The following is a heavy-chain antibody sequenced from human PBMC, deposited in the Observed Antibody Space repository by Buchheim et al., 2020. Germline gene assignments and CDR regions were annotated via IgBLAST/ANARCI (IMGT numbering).Heavy chain of an antibody. Sequence: QVQLQESGPGLVKPLETLSLTCTVSGDSITSGDFRWSWIRQPPGKGLEWIGYIYHTGTTNSNPSLKSRPTLSVDTSKNQFSLRLSSVTAADTAVYYCARVDYGSGSYYDHWFAPWSQGTL. J-gene: IGHJ5*02. V-gene: IGHV4-30-4*01. D-gene: IGHD3-10*01. CDR2: IYHTGTT. CDR1: GDSITSGDFR. CDR3: ARVDYGSGSYYDHWFAP.